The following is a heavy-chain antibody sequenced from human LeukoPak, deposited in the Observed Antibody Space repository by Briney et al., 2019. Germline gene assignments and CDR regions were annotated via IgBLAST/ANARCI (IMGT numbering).Heavy chain of an antibody. V-gene: IGHV1-46*01. J-gene: IGHJ6*02. Sequence: ASVKVSCKASGYTFTSYYMHWVRQAPGQGLEWMGIINPSGGSTSYAQKFQGRVTMTRDTSTSTVYMELSSLRSEDTAVYYCARDPCRNSSSWYYYYYYYGMDVWGQGTTVTVSS. CDR2: INPSGGST. CDR3: ARDPCRNSSSWYYYYYYYGMDV. D-gene: IGHD6-13*01. CDR1: GYTFTSYY.